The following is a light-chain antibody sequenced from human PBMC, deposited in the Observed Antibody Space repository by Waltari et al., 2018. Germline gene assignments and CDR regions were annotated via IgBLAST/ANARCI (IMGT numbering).Light chain of an antibody. CDR2: DDG. CDR3: SSYTTNSTLV. CDR1: KIGRKN. V-gene: IGLV3-21*02. Sequence: SYVLTQPPSVSVAPGQTARITCEGNKIGRKNVHWYQHKPGQAPVLVVYDDGDRPSGVSNRFSGSKSDNTASLTISGLQAEDEADYYCSSYTTNSTLVFGGGAKLTVL. J-gene: IGLJ3*02.